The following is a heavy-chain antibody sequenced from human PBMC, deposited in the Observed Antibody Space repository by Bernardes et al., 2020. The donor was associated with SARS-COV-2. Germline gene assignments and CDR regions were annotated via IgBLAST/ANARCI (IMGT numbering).Heavy chain of an antibody. D-gene: IGHD3-10*01. Sequence: GGSLRLSCAASGLMFSSEAMNWVRQAPGKGLEWVSTISGSGGFADYADAVKGRFTISRDNSKNTVFLQMNSVRADDTGVYHCAKSRSLWFGAQGVWGQGTLVTVSS. CDR2: ISGSGGFA. CDR1: GLMFSSEA. J-gene: IGHJ4*02. CDR3: AKSRSLWFGAQGV. V-gene: IGHV3-23*01.